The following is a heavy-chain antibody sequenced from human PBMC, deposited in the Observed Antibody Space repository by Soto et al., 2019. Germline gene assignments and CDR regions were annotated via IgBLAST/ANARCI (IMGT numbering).Heavy chain of an antibody. CDR2: ISWNSGSI. J-gene: IGHJ4*02. D-gene: IGHD2-2*01. CDR3: AKSEDLAPAAYFDY. Sequence: EVQLVESGGGLVQPGRSLRLSCAASGFTFDDYAMHWVRQAPGKGLDWVSGISWNSGSIGYADSVKGRFTISRDNAKNSLYLKMNSLRAEDTVLYYCAKSEDLAPAAYFDYWGQGTLVTVSS. V-gene: IGHV3-9*01. CDR1: GFTFDDYA.